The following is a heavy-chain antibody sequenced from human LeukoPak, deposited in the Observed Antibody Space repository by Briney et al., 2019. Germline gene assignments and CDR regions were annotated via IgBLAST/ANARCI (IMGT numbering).Heavy chain of an antibody. Sequence: PGRSLRLSCAASGFTFNKYAMHWVRQAPGKGLEWVAVVSYYADSVKGRFTISKDNSNNTVYLEINSLRSEDTAVYYCARPLERRLIHYFDFWGPGILVTVSS. CDR3: ARPLERRLIHYFDF. CDR1: GFTFNKYA. J-gene: IGHJ4*02. CDR2: VS. V-gene: IGHV3-30*04. D-gene: IGHD6-25*01.